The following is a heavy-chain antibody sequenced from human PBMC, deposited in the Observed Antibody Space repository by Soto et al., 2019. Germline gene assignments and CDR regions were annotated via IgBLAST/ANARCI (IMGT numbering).Heavy chain of an antibody. CDR3: ARRHYYDSSGSYYFDY. D-gene: IGHD3-22*01. J-gene: IGHJ4*02. CDR1: GGSISSGDYY. Sequence: QVQLQESGPGLLKPSQNLSLTCTVSGGSISSGDYYWRWISQPPGKGLEWIGYIYYSGSTYYNPSLKSRVTIAVDTSNNQFSLKLSSVTAADTAVYYCARRHYYDSSGSYYFDYWGQGTLVTVSS. V-gene: IGHV4-30-4*01. CDR2: IYYSGST.